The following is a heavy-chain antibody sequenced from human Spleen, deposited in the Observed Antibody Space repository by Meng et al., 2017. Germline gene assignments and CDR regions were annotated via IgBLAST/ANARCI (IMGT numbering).Heavy chain of an antibody. CDR1: GGSFSDYY. CDR2: INHSGST. V-gene: IGHV4-34*01. CDR3: ARGPTTMAHDFDY. Sequence: QGQLQHVGAVLLNPSRTLSPTGVVSGGSFSDYYWSWIRQPPGKGLEWIGEINHSGSTNYNPSLERRATISVDTSQNNLSLKLSSVTAADSAVYYCARGPTTMAHDFDYWGQGTLVTVSS. D-gene: IGHD4-11*01. J-gene: IGHJ4*02.